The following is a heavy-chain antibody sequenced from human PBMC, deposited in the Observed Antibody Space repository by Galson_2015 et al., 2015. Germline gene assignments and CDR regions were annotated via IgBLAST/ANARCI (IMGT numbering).Heavy chain of an antibody. V-gene: IGHV3-23*01. Sequence: SLRLSCAAYGFTFSLSAMSWVRQAPGKGLEWVSALSGSGTATYYTDSVKGRFTISRDTSKNTLYLQMNSLTAADTAVYFCAKGGEHDSWGRRTLVTVST. CDR3: AKGGEHDS. J-gene: IGHJ5*01. CDR1: GFTFSLSA. CDR2: LSGSGTAT. D-gene: IGHD1-26*01.